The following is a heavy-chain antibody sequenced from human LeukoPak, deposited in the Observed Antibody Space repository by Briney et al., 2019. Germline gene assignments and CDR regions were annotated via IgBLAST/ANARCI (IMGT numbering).Heavy chain of an antibody. CDR1: GGSFSGYY. V-gene: IGHV4-34*01. CDR2: IDHSGST. Sequence: SETLSLTCAVYGGSFSGYYWSWIRQPPGKGLEWIGEIDHSGSTNYNPSLKNRVTISVDTSKNQFSLELSSVTAADTAVYYCARPYCSSTSCWDSAFDIWGQGTMVTVSS. CDR3: ARPYCSSTSCWDSAFDI. J-gene: IGHJ3*02. D-gene: IGHD2-2*01.